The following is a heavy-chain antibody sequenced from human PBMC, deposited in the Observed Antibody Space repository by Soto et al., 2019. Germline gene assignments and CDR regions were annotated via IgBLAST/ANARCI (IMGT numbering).Heavy chain of an antibody. Sequence: GGSLRLSCAISGFSVSSNYLSWVRQAPGKGLEWVSVHYSGGSTYYADSVQGRFTISRDKSNNALYLQMRRVRAEDTAVYFCARHRHPRGTVGATSPLDPWGQGTQVTVSS. V-gene: IGHV3-53*01. CDR2: HYSGGST. D-gene: IGHD1-26*01. CDR1: GFSVSSNY. J-gene: IGHJ5*02. CDR3: ARHRHPRGTVGATSPLDP.